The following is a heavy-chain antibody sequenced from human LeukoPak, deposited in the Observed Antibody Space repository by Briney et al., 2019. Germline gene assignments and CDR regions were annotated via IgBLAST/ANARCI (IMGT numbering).Heavy chain of an antibody. J-gene: IGHJ5*02. CDR2: MNPNSGNT. V-gene: IGHV1-8*01. CDR1: GYTFTSYD. CDR3: ARAHSLTYYYGSGSYRWFDP. Sequence: ASVKVSRKASGYTFTSYDINWVRQATGQGLEWMGWMNPNSGNTGYAQKFQGRVTMTRNTSISTAYMELSSLRSEDTAVYYCARAHSLTYYYGSGSYRWFDPWGQGTLVTVSS. D-gene: IGHD3-10*01.